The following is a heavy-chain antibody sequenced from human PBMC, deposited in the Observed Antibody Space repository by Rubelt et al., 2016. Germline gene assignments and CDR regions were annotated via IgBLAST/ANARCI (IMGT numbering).Heavy chain of an antibody. V-gene: IGHV4-34*01. CDR1: GGSFSGYY. CDR2: INHSGST. D-gene: IGHD3-16*02. J-gene: IGHJ3*02. CDR3: ARTIYSYGQPGAFDI. Sequence: QVQLQQWGAGLLKPSETLSLTCAVYGGSFSGYYWSWIRQPPGKGLEWIGEINHSGSTNYNPSLKSRVTISVDTSKNQFSLKLTSVTAADTAVYYCARTIYSYGQPGAFDIWGQGTLVTVSS.